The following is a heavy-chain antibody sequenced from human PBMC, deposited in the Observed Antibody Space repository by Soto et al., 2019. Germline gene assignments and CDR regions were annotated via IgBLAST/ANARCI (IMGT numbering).Heavy chain of an antibody. J-gene: IGHJ4*02. CDR1: GFNFRIYA. Sequence: EVHLLESGGGLAQAGGSLRLSCAASGFNFRIYAMNWVRQAPGKGLEWVSVMIGDGSSWDYADSVRGRFTISRDNSKNTLYLQMNSLRAEDTAVYYCSKDLRPDGRYDLDYWCQGTLVTVSS. CDR3: SKDLRPDGRYDLDY. D-gene: IGHD1-26*01. CDR2: MIGDGSSW. V-gene: IGHV3-23*01.